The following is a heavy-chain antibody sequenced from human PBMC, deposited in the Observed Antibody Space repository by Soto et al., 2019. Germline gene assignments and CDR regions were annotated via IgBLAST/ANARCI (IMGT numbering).Heavy chain of an antibody. J-gene: IGHJ6*02. CDR1: GFTFRNYD. Sequence: EVQLVESGGGLVQPGGSLRLSCEASGFTFRNYDMHWVRQGPGKGLEWVSGISAAGDPDYADSVEGRFTISRENAQNSFFLQINNLSVGDTAVYSFASTARDFYGLDVWGQGTMVIVSS. CDR3: ASTARDFYGLDV. D-gene: IGHD2-21*02. V-gene: IGHV3-13*05. CDR2: ISAAGDP.